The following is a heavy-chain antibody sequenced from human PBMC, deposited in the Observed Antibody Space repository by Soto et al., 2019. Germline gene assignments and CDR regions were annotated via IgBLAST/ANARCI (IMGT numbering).Heavy chain of an antibody. D-gene: IGHD1-26*01. CDR1: GYTFTSYG. CDR2: ISAYNGNT. J-gene: IGHJ6*02. CDR3: ARVGVGDSRDEVGMDV. V-gene: IGHV1-18*01. Sequence: QVQLVQSGAEVKKPGASVKVSCKASGYTFTSYGISWVRQAPGQGLEWMGWISAYNGNTNYAQKLQGRVTMTTDTYTSRAYMELRSLRSDDRAVYYCARVGVGDSRDEVGMDVWGQGTTVTVSS.